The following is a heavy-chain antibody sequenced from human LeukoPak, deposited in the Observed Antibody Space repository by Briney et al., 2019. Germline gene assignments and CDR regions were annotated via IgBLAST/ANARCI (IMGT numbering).Heavy chain of an antibody. CDR3: AKDREPTIAAAATYDY. J-gene: IGHJ4*02. CDR2: IWYDGSNK. Sequence: GGSLRLSCAASGFTFSSYGMHWVRQAPGKGLEWVAVIWYDGSNKYYADSVKGRFTISRDNSENTLYLQMNSLRAEDTAVYYCAKDREPTIAAAATYDYWGQGTLVTVSS. CDR1: GFTFSSYG. D-gene: IGHD6-13*01. V-gene: IGHV3-33*06.